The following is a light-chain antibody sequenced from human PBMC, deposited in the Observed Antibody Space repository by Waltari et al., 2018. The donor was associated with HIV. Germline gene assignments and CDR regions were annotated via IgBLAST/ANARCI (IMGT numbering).Light chain of an antibody. J-gene: IGLJ3*02. CDR2: KDS. CDR3: YSAADNAWV. V-gene: IGLV3-27*01. Sequence: SYELTQPSSVSVSPGQTARITCSGDVLAKKICSVVPAEARPGPVLVIYKDSERPSGIPERFSGSSSGTTVTLTISGAQVEDEADYYCYSAADNAWVFGGGTKLTVL. CDR1: VLAKKI.